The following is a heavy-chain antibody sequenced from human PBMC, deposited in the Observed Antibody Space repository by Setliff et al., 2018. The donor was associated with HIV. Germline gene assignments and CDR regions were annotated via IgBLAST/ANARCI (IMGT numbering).Heavy chain of an antibody. Sequence: ASVKVSWKASGGTFSSYAINWVRQAPGQGLEWMGGIIPIFGTTNYAQRFQGRVTITADEWTSTAYMELSSLRSEDTAVYYCARDPSIAVAGAAVWGQGTTVTVSS. CDR3: ARDPSIAVAGAAV. CDR2: IIPIFGTT. CDR1: GGTFSSYA. J-gene: IGHJ6*02. V-gene: IGHV1-69*13. D-gene: IGHD6-19*01.